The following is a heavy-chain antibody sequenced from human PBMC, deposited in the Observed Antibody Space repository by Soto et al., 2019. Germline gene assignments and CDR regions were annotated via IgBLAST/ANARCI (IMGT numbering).Heavy chain of an antibody. D-gene: IGHD2-15*01. Sequence: QVQLVQSGAEVKKPGSSVKVSCKASGGTFSSYAISWVRQAPGQGLESMGGIIPIFGTANYAQKFQGRVTITADESTSTAYMELSSLRSEDTAVYYCATNHCSGGSCYSAGFDPWGQGTLVTVSS. CDR2: IIPIFGTA. J-gene: IGHJ5*02. V-gene: IGHV1-69*01. CDR1: GGTFSSYA. CDR3: ATNHCSGGSCYSAGFDP.